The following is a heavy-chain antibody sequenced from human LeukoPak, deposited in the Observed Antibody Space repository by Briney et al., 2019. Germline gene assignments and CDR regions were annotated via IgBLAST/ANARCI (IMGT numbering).Heavy chain of an antibody. CDR1: GASINSHY. Sequence: PSETLSLTCTVSGASINSHYWGWIRQPAGTGMEWIGRIYISGSTNYNSSLQSRVTMSVDTSKNQFSLKLTSVTAADTAVYYCARALNPLPGTYYFDYWGQGTLVTVSS. CDR3: ARALNPLPGTYYFDY. D-gene: IGHD2-15*01. V-gene: IGHV4-4*07. J-gene: IGHJ4*02. CDR2: IYISGST.